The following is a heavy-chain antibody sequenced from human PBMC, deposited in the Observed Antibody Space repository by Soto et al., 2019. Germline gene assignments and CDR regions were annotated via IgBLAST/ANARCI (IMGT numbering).Heavy chain of an antibody. CDR2: LDSSGYFI. J-gene: IGHJ4*02. CDR1: GFTFSNYA. Sequence: GGSLRLSCATSGFTFSNYAMAWVRQAPGKGLEWVSSLDSSGYFIYYTDSVRGRFTTSRDNSKNTLYLQLNSLRAEDTAVYYCARIMLTTENFDYWGQGTLVTVSS. CDR3: ARIMLTTENFDY. D-gene: IGHD3-16*01. V-gene: IGHV3-23*01.